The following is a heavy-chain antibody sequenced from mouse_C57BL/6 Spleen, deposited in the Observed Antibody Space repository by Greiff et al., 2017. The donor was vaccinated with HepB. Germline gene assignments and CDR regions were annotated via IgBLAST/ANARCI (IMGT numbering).Heavy chain of an antibody. J-gene: IGHJ1*03. CDR2: IYPGDGDT. D-gene: IGHD2-5*01. V-gene: IGHV1-80*01. Sequence: LQESGAELVKPGASVKISCKASGYAFSSYWMNWVKQRPGKGLEWIGQIYPGDGDTNYNGKFKGKATLTADKSSSTAYMQLSSLTSEDSAVYFCARDYYSNFWYFDVWGTGTTVTVSS. CDR1: GYAFSSYW. CDR3: ARDYYSNFWYFDV.